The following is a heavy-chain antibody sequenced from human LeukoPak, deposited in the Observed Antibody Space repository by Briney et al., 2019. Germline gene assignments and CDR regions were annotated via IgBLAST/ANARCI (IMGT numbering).Heavy chain of an antibody. Sequence: ASVKVSCRASGYTFTSYDINWVRQATGQGLEWMGWMNPNSGNTGYAQKFQGRVTMTRNTSISTAYMELSSLRSEDTAVYYCARGWVPAAMRTGRTKYYFDYWGQGTLVTVSS. V-gene: IGHV1-8*01. CDR2: MNPNSGNT. J-gene: IGHJ4*02. CDR3: ARGWVPAAMRTGRTKYYFDY. CDR1: GYTFTSYD. D-gene: IGHD2-2*01.